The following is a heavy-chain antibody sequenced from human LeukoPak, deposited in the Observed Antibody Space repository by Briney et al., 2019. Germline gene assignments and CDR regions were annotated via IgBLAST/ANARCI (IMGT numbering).Heavy chain of an antibody. CDR3: ARDSVGKYQLLAEPYYYYGMDV. CDR1: GFTFSSYA. V-gene: IGHV3-30-3*01. J-gene: IGHJ6*02. CDR2: ISYDGNNK. D-gene: IGHD2-2*01. Sequence: GRSLRLSCAASGFTFSSYAMHWVRQAPGKGLEWVAVISYDGNNKYYADSVKGLFTISRDISKNTLYPQMNSLRAEDTAVYYCARDSVGKYQLLAEPYYYYGMDVWGQGTTVTVSS.